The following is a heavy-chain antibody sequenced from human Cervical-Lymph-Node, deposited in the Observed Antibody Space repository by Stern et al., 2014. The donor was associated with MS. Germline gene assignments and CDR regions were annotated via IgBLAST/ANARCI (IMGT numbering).Heavy chain of an antibody. Sequence: VQLVESGPGLVKPSGTLSLTCVVSSGSINNNHWWIWVRQAPGKGLECIGEVFRSGSTNYNPSLKSRVTMSIARSKTQFSLTLTSLAPADPAIYYCAKKSHSHGWFYIDDGGLGILVPVPP. D-gene: IGHD6-19*01. V-gene: IGHV4-4*02. CDR2: VFRSGST. J-gene: IGHJ4*02. CDR3: AKKSHSHGWFYIDD. CDR1: SGSINNNHW.